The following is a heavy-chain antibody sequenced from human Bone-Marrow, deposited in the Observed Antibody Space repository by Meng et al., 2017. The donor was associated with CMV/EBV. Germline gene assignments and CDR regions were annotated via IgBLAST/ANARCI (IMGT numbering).Heavy chain of an antibody. Sequence: GGSLRLSCKASGYTFTSYYMHWVRQAPGQGLEWMGIINPSGGSTSYAQKFQGRVTMTRDTSISTAYMELSRLRSDDTAVYYCARVLSRGRFLEWLPYYWGQGTLVTVSS. CDR3: ARVLSRGRFLEWLPYY. CDR2: INPSGGST. CDR1: GYTFTSYY. D-gene: IGHD3-3*01. J-gene: IGHJ4*02. V-gene: IGHV1-46*01.